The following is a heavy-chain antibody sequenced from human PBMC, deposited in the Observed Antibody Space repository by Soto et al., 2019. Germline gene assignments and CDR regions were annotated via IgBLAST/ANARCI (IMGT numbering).Heavy chain of an antibody. J-gene: IGHJ6*02. Sequence: SETLSLTCTVSGGSISRYYWSWIRQPPGKGLEWIGYIYYSGSTNYNPSLKSRVTISVDTSKNQFSLKLSSVTAADTTVYYCARHPSRRYYDSSGYYYPLVYGMDVWGQGTTVT. CDR2: IYYSGST. V-gene: IGHV4-59*08. D-gene: IGHD3-22*01. CDR3: ARHPSRRYYDSSGYYYPLVYGMDV. CDR1: GGSISRYY.